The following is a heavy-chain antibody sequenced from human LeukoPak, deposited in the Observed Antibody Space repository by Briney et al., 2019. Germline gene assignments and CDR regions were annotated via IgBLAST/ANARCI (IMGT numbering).Heavy chain of an antibody. CDR3: ARHRRVGATTGAFDI. Sequence: PSETLSLTCTVSGGSISSYYWSWIRQPPGKGLEWIGYIYYSGSTNYNPSLKSRVTISVDTSKNQFSLKLSSATAADTAVYYCARHRRVGATTGAFDIWGQGTMVTVSS. J-gene: IGHJ3*02. CDR2: IYYSGST. D-gene: IGHD1-26*01. V-gene: IGHV4-59*08. CDR1: GGSISSYY.